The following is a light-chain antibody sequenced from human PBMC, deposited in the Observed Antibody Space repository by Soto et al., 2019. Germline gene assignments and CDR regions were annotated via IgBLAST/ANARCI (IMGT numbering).Light chain of an antibody. Sequence: QPVLTQPPSVSGAPGQRVTISCTGTSSNIGAGYDVHWYQQVPGTAPRLLIYGHKNRPSGVPDRFSGSKSGASASLAITGLQAEDEADYYCQSFDISLSAVVFGGGTKLTVL. CDR1: SSNIGAGYD. CDR2: GHK. J-gene: IGLJ2*01. CDR3: QSFDISLSAVV. V-gene: IGLV1-40*01.